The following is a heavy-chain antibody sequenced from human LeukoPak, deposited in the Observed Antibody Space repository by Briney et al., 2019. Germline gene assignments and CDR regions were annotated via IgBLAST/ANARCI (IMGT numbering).Heavy chain of an antibody. CDR3: AREAYSAYDVGFED. D-gene: IGHD5-12*01. CDR2: DGNNN. CDR1: GFTFRNYA. J-gene: IGHJ4*02. V-gene: IGHV3-30-3*01. Sequence: EPGGSLRLSCAASGFTFRNYAIHWVRQAPGKGLEWVAVDGNNNHYTDSVKGRFTISRDNSKNTVYLQMNSLRAEDTAVYYCAREAYSAYDVGFEDWGQGTLVTVSS.